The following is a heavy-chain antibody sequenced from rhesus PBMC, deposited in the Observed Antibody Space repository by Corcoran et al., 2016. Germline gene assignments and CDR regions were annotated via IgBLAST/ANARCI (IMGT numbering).Heavy chain of an antibody. Sequence: QVQLQQWGEGLVKPSETLSLTCAVYGGSISGYYYWSWIRQPPGKGLEWIGYIYGNSASTNYNPSLKNRVTIAKETSKNQFSLKLSSGTAADTAVYYCAREGLRYYFDYWGQGVLVTVSS. J-gene: IGHJ4*01. CDR1: GGSISGYYY. D-gene: IGHD2-21*01. V-gene: IGHV4-73*01. CDR2: IYGNSAST. CDR3: AREGLRYYFDY.